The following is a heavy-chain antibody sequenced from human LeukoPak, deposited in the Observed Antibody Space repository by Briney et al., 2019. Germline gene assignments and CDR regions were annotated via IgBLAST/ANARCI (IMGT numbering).Heavy chain of an antibody. D-gene: IGHD3-22*01. CDR1: GFTFSSYS. CDR3: AKYYYVSSDYLYYFDN. J-gene: IGHJ4*02. CDR2: ISSSSSYI. V-gene: IGHV3-21*04. Sequence: GGSLRLSCAASGFTFSSYSMNWVRQAPGKGLEWVSSISSSSSYIYYADSVKGRFTISRDNSKNTLYLQMTSLRAEDTAVYYCAKYYYVSSDYLYYFDNWGQGALVTVSS.